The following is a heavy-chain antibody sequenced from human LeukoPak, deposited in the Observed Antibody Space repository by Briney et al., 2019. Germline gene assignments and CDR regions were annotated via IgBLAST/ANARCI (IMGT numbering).Heavy chain of an antibody. CDR1: GFTVSSTY. CDR3: ARDLYDYGSY. Sequence: QLGGSLGLSCAASGFTVSSTYMSWVRQAPGKGLEWVSVIYSGGTTYYADSVKGRFTISRDNSKNTLYLQMNSLRTEDTAVYYCARDLYDYGSYWGQGTLVTVSS. D-gene: IGHD3-10*01. V-gene: IGHV3-66*01. CDR2: IYSGGTT. J-gene: IGHJ4*02.